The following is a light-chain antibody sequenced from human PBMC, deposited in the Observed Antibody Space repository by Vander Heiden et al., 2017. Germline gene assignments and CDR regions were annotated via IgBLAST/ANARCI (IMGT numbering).Light chain of an antibody. J-gene: IGLJ2*01. V-gene: IGLV1-40*01. CDR2: GNS. CDR3: QSYDSSLSGSGVV. CDR1: SSNSGAGYD. Sequence: QSVLTQPPSVSGAPGPRVTISCTGSSSNSGAGYDVHWYQQLPGTAPKLLIYGNSNRPSGVPDRFSGSKSGTSASLAITGLQAEDEADYYCQSYDSSLSGSGVVFGGGTKLTVL.